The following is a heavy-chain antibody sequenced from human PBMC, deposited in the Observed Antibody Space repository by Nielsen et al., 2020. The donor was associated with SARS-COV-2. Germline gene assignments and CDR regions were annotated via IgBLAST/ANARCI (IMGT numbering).Heavy chain of an antibody. CDR3: AVTYGDYMYYYYYMDV. J-gene: IGHJ6*03. D-gene: IGHD4-17*01. CDR1: GYTFTSYY. CDR2: INTSGGST. Sequence: ASVKVSCKASGYTFTSYYMHWVRQAPGQGLEWMGIINTSGGSTSYAQKFQGRVTMTRDTSTSTVYMELSSLRSEDTAVYYCAVTYGDYMYYYYYMDVWGKGTTVTVSS. V-gene: IGHV1-46*01.